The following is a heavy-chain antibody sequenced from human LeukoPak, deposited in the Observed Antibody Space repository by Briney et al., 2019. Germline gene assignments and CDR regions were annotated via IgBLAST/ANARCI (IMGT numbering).Heavy chain of an antibody. CDR1: GYTFTGYY. J-gene: IGHJ5*02. CDR2: INPNSGGT. CDR3: ARNLQAGSWFDP. Sequence: ASVKVSCKASGYTFTGYYMHWVRQAPGQGLEWMGWINPNSGGTNYAQKFQGRVTMTRDTSISTAYMELSRLRPDDTAVYYCARNLQAGSWFDPWGQGTLVTVSS. V-gene: IGHV1-2*02.